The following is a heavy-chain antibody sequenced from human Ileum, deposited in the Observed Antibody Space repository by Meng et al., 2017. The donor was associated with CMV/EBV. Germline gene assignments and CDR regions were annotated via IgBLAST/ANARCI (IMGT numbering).Heavy chain of an antibody. CDR3: ARGDPDGYCAGGSCYRYWYFDV. CDR2: IYSSVGA. Sequence: QVRLQGAGPGLGKPSETLSLTCTVSGGSISSYSWSWIRQPAGKGLEWIGRIYSSVGANYSPSLKSRATMSVDMSKNEVSLKLSAVTAADTAVYYCARGDPDGYCAGGSCYRYWYFDVWGRGTLVTVSS. D-gene: IGHD2-15*01. CDR1: GGSISSYS. V-gene: IGHV4-4*07. J-gene: IGHJ2*01.